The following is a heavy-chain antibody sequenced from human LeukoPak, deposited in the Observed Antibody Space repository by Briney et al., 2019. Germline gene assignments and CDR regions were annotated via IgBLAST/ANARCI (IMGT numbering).Heavy chain of an antibody. J-gene: IGHJ6*03. CDR1: AFTFDEYA. CDR3: ASLILQWLPPAQDMAV. CDR2: ICWDSGSI. V-gene: IGHV3-9*01. Sequence: PVRSLRLSCVASAFTFDEYAMYWVRQAPGKGLEWVSGICWDSGSICYADSVEGRFTISRDNAKNTLYLQMNSLSAEDTAVYYCASLILQWLPPAQDMAVWGKGTTLSVPS. D-gene: IGHD3-3*01.